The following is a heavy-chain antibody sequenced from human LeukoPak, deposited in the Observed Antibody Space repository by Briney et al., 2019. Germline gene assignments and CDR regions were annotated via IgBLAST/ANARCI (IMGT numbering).Heavy chain of an antibody. V-gene: IGHV3-23*01. Sequence: PGGSLRLSCAASGFTFSSYSMNWVRQAPGKGLEWVSAISGSGGSTYYADSVKGRFTISRDNSKNTLYLQMNSLRAEDTAVYYCAKARPVGDGEHFDYWGQGTLVTVSS. CDR2: ISGSGGST. J-gene: IGHJ4*02. D-gene: IGHD4-17*01. CDR3: AKARPVGDGEHFDY. CDR1: GFTFSSYS.